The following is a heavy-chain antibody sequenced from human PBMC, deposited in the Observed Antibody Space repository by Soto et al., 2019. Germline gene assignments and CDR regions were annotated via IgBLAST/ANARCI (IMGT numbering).Heavy chain of an antibody. V-gene: IGHV3-9*01. CDR3: AKVAGYGSGSRDYYSYGMDV. CDR2: ISWNSGII. CDR1: GVSFDEYA. Sequence: EVQLVESGGGLVPPGRSLRLSCAGSGVSFDEYAMHWVRQAPGKGLEWVSGISWNSGIIGYADSWKGRFTISRDNAKNSLYLQMNSLRAEDTALYYCAKVAGYGSGSRDYYSYGMDVWGQGTTVTVSS. D-gene: IGHD3-10*01. J-gene: IGHJ6*01.